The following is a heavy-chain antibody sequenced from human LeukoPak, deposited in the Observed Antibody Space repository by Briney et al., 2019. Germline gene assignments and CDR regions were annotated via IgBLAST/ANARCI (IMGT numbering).Heavy chain of an antibody. CDR3: ARSYYGMDV. J-gene: IGHJ6*02. Sequence: ASVKVSCKASGYTFATYAMNWVRQAPGQGLEWMGWINTNTGNPSYAQGFTGRFVFSWDTSVSTANLQINSLKAEDSAVYYYARSYYGMDVWGQGTTVTVSS. CDR2: INTNTGNP. CDR1: GYTFATYA. V-gene: IGHV7-4-1*02.